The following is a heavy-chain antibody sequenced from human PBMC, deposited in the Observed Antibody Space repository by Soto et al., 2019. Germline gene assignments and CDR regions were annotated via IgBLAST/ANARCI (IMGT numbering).Heavy chain of an antibody. CDR1: GFTFSSYW. V-gene: IGHV3-7*03. Sequence: GGSLRLSCAASGFTFSSYWMSWVRQAPGKGLEWVANIKQDGSEKYYVDSVKGRFTISRDNAKNSLYLQMNSLRAEDTAVYYCARDRGYSGYGGYYYYMDVWGKGTTVTVSS. CDR3: ARDRGYSGYGGYYYYMDV. J-gene: IGHJ6*03. D-gene: IGHD5-12*01. CDR2: IKQDGSEK.